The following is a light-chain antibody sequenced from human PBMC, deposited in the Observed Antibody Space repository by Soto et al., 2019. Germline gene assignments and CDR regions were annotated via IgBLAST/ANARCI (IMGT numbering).Light chain of an antibody. CDR1: SSDVGGYNY. CDR2: EVS. Sequence: QSALTQPPSASGSPGQAVPISCTGTSSDVGGYNYVSWYQQHPGKAPKLMIYEVSKRPSGVPDRFSGSKSGNTASLTVSGLQAEDEADYYCSSYAGSNNVFGTGTKLTVL. CDR3: SSYAGSNNV. J-gene: IGLJ1*01. V-gene: IGLV2-8*01.